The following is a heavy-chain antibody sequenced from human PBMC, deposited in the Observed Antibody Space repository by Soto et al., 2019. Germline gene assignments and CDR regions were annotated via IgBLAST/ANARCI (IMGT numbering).Heavy chain of an antibody. Sequence: TLSLTCAVYGGSFSGYYWSWIRQPPGKGLEWIGEINHSGSTNYNPSLKSRVTISVDTSKNQFSLKLSPVTAADTAVYYCARGRGYCSGGSCYPTPYFDYWGQGTLVTVSS. V-gene: IGHV4-34*01. D-gene: IGHD2-15*01. CDR3: ARGRGYCSGGSCYPTPYFDY. J-gene: IGHJ4*02. CDR1: GGSFSGYY. CDR2: INHSGST.